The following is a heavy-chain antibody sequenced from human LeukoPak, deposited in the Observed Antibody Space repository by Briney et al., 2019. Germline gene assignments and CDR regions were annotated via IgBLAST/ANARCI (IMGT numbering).Heavy chain of an antibody. D-gene: IGHD2-2*01. CDR2: IYFTGST. V-gene: IGHV4-59*11. CDR1: GGSISSHY. J-gene: IGHJ4*02. CDR3: AREYCSTTICYPSGGYYDY. Sequence: SETLSLTCTVSGGSISSHYWTWIRQPPGKGLEWIGYIYFTGSTNYNPSLKSRVTISVDMSNNRFSLNLNSVTAADTAVYYCAREYCSTTICYPSGGYYDYWGQGTLVAVSS.